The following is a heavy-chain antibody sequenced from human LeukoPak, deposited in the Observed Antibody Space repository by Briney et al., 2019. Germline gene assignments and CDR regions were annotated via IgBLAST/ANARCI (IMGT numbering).Heavy chain of an antibody. CDR2: IFYSGST. CDR3: ARHYGSSWSGLSY. J-gene: IGHJ4*02. Sequence: PSETLSLTCTVSGGSISSSSYYWGWIRQPPGKGLEWIGSIFYSGSTYYNASLKSRVTISVDTSKSQFSLKLRSVTDADTAVYYCARHYGSSWSGLSYWGQGTLVTVSS. D-gene: IGHD6-13*01. V-gene: IGHV4-39*01. CDR1: GGSISSSSYY.